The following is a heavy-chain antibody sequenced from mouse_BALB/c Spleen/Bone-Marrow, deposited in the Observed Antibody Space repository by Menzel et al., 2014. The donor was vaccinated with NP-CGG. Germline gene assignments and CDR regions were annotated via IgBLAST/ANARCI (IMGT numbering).Heavy chain of an antibody. Sequence: QVQLQQSGAELVRPGTSVKVSCKASGYAFTHYLIEWVKQRPGQGLEWIGVINPGSGGTNYNEKFKGKETPTADKSSSIAYMQLSSLTSDDSAIYFCARGGYRYGWFACWGQGILVT. CDR3: ARGGYRYGWFAC. J-gene: IGHJ3*01. CDR1: GYAFTHYL. D-gene: IGHD2-14*01. V-gene: IGHV1-54*01. CDR2: INPGSGGT.